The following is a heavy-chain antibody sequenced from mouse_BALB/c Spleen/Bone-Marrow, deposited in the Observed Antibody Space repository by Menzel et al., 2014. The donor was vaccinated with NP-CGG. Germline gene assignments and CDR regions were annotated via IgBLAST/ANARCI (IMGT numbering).Heavy chain of an antibody. J-gene: IGHJ4*01. D-gene: IGHD1-1*01. Sequence: QVQLQQPGAELAKPGASVKMSCKASGYTFTSYWMHWVKQRPGQGLEWIGYINPSTGYTEYNQKFKDKATLTADKSSSTAYMQLSSMTSEDSAVYYCARQITTVDYAMDYWGQGTSVTGSS. CDR3: ARQITTVDYAMDY. CDR2: INPSTGYT. V-gene: IGHV1-7*01. CDR1: GYTFTSYW.